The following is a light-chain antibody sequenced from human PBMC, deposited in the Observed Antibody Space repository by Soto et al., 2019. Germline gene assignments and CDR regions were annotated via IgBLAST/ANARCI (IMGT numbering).Light chain of an antibody. CDR1: QSVNSY. J-gene: IGKJ4*01. CDR3: QQRSNWPST. Sequence: EIVLTQSPATLSLSPGDRATLSCRARQSVNSYLAWYQQKPGQAPRLLIYDASNRATGIPARFSGSGSGTDFTLTISSLEPEDFAVYYCQQRSNWPSTFGGGTKVEIK. V-gene: IGKV3-11*01. CDR2: DAS.